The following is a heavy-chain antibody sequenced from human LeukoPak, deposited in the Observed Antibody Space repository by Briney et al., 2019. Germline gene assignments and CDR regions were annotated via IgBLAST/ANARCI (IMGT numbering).Heavy chain of an antibody. V-gene: IGHV1-8*01. CDR2: MNPNSGNT. Sequence: GASVKVSCKASGYTFTSYDINWVRQATGQGLEWMGWMNPNSGNTAYAQKFQGRVTMTRNTSISTAYMELSRLRSEDTAVYYCARGGSAMVTLFDYWGQGTLVTVSS. D-gene: IGHD5-18*01. J-gene: IGHJ4*02. CDR3: ARGGSAMVTLFDY. CDR1: GYTFTSYD.